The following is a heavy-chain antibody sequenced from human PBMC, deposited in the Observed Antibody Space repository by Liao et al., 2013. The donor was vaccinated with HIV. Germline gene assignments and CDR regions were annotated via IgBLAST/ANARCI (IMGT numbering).Heavy chain of an antibody. CDR1: GGSVSSSSYY. V-gene: IGHV4-39*07. CDR3: ARDGPYRSTSWKH. Sequence: QLQLQESGPGLVKPSETLSLTCTVSGGSVSSSSYYWGWIRQPPGKGLEWIGSIYYSGSTYYNPSLKSRVTISVDTSKNQFSLKLSSVTAADTAVYYCARDGPYRSTSWKHWGQGTLVTVSS. D-gene: IGHD2-2*01. CDR2: IYYSGST. J-gene: IGHJ1*01.